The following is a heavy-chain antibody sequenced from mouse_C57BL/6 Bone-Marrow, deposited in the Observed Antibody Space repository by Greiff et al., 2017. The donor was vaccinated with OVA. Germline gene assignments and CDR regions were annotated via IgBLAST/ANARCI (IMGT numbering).Heavy chain of an antibody. CDR2: IYPGGGYT. CDR1: GYTFTNYW. CDR3: ARWDDYEAWFAY. D-gene: IGHD2-4*01. V-gene: IGHV1-63*01. Sequence: LVEPGAELVRPGTSVKMSCKASGYTFTNYWIGWAKQRPGHGLEWIGDIYPGGGYTNYNEKFKGKATLTADKSSSTAYMQFSSLTSEDSAIYYCARWDDYEAWFAYWGQGTLVTVSA. J-gene: IGHJ3*01.